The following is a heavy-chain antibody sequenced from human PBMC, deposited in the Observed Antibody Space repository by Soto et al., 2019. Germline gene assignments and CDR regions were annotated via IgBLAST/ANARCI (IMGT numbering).Heavy chain of an antibody. J-gene: IGHJ4*02. D-gene: IGHD3-3*01. Sequence: LSLTCTVSGGSISSGDYYWSWIRQPPGKGLEWIGYIYYSGSTYYNPSLKSRVTISVDTSKNQFSLKLSSVTAADTAVYYCASRAFWSGYYYQYDYWGQGTLVTVSS. CDR3: ASRAFWSGYYYQYDY. V-gene: IGHV4-30-4*01. CDR1: GGSISSGDYY. CDR2: IYYSGST.